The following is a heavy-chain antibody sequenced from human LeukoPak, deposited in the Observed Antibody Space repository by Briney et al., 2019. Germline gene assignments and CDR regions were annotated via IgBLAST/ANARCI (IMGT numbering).Heavy chain of an antibody. V-gene: IGHV3-30*04. J-gene: IGHJ6*03. CDR2: ISYDGSNK. D-gene: IGHD6-19*01. CDR3: ARGVSSGWGNYYYYYYMDV. Sequence: GGSLRLSCAASGFTFSDYEMHWVRQAPGKGLEWVAVISYDGSNKYYADSVKGRFTISRDNSKNTLYLQMNSLRAEDTAVYYCARGVSSGWGNYYYYYYMDVWGNGTTVTVSS. CDR1: GFTFSDYE.